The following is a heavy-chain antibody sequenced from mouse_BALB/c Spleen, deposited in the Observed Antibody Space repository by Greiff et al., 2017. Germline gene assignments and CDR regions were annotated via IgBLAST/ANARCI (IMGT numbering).Heavy chain of an antibody. D-gene: IGHD2-4*01. CDR1: GFTFSSYA. CDR2: ISSGGSYT. CDR3: ARRRGITTKFYYAMDY. Sequence: EVKVVESGGGLVKPGGSLKLSCAASGFTFSSYAMSWVRQTPEKRLEWVATISSGGSYTYYPDSVKGRFTISRDNAKNTLYLQMSSLRSEDTAMYYCARRRGITTKFYYAMDYWGQGTSVTVSS. J-gene: IGHJ4*01. V-gene: IGHV5-9-3*01.